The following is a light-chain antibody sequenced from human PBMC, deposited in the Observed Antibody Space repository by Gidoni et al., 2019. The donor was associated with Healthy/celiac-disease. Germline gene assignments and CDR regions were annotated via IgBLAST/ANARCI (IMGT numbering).Light chain of an antibody. CDR3: CSYAGSSTVV. CDR1: SSDVGSYNL. V-gene: IGLV2-23*02. Sequence: QSALTQPAPVSGSPGQSITLSCTGTSSDVGSYNLVSWYQQHPGKAPNLMIYEVSTRPSGVSNRFSGSKSGNTASLTISGLQAEDEADYYCCSYAGSSTVVFGGGTKLTVL. CDR2: EVS. J-gene: IGLJ2*01.